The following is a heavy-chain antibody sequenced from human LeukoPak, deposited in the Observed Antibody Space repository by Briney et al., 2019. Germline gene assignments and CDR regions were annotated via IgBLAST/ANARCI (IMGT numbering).Heavy chain of an antibody. CDR2: IIPIFGTA. D-gene: IGHD2-2*01. CDR3: ARGRDARAISYYYYYMDV. CDR1: GGTFSSYA. Sequence: SVKVSCKASGGTFSSYAISWVRQAPGQGLEWMGRIIPIFGTANYAQKFQGRVTITTDESTSTAYMELSSLRSEDTAVYYCARGRDARAISYYYYYMDVWGKGTTVTVSS. J-gene: IGHJ6*03. V-gene: IGHV1-69*05.